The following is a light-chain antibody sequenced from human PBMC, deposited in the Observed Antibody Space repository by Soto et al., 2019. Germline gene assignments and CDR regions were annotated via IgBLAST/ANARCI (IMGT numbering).Light chain of an antibody. CDR2: GSS. CDR1: QTISSN. Sequence: EILMTQSPATLSVSPGEKVTLSCRAIQTISSNLAWYQQKPGQAPRLLIYGSSIMATGISARFSGSGSGTEFTLTISSLQSEDLAVYYCQQYNNWPRAFGQGTKV. V-gene: IGKV3-15*01. CDR3: QQYNNWPRA. J-gene: IGKJ1*01.